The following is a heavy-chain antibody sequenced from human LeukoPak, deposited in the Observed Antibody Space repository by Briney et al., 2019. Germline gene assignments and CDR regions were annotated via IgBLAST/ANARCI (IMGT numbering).Heavy chain of an antibody. V-gene: IGHV3-7*01. CDR3: AREDGSPYYFDY. CDR2: INHNGNVN. CDR1: GFTFSSYW. J-gene: IGHJ4*02. Sequence: AGGSLRLSCAASGFTFSSYWMNWARQAPGKGLEWVASINHNGNVNYYVDSVKGRFTISRDNAKNSLYLQMNSLRAEDTAVYYCAREDGSPYYFDYWGQGTLVTVSS. D-gene: IGHD5-24*01.